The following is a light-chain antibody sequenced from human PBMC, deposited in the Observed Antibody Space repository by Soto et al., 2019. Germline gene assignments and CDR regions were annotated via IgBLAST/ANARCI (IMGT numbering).Light chain of an antibody. Sequence: QLVLTQSPSASASLGASVKLTCTLSSGHSSYAIAWHQQQPEKGPRYLMKLSSDGSHSKWDGIPDRLSGASSGADRYLTISSLQSEDEADSYCQTWDTGARVVFGGGTKVTVL. J-gene: IGLJ2*01. V-gene: IGLV4-69*01. CDR3: QTWDTGARVV. CDR2: LSSDGSH. CDR1: SGHSSYA.